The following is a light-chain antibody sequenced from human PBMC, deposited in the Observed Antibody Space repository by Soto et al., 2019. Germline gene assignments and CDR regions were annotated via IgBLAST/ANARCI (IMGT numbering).Light chain of an antibody. CDR1: QRLLHSNGYNY. Sequence: IVMTQSPLSLPVTPGVPAYISCSPSQRLLHSNGYNYLDWYLQKPGQSPQLLIYLGSNRASGVPDRFSGSGSGTDFTLKISRVEAEDVGVYYCMQALQSITFGQGTRLEIK. J-gene: IGKJ5*01. CDR3: MQALQSIT. CDR2: LGS. V-gene: IGKV2-28*01.